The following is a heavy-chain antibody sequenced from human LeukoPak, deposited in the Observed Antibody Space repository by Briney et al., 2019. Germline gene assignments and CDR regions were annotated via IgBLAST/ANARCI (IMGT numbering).Heavy chain of an antibody. CDR2: IIPIFGTA. Sequence: SVKVSCKASGYTFTSYGISWVRQAPGQGLEWMGGIIPIFGTANYAQKFQGRVTITADESTSTAYMELSSLRSEDTAVYYCASTYSSSWYEEYYYGMDVWGQGTTVTVSS. CDR3: ASTYSSSWYEEYYYGMDV. CDR1: GYTFTSYG. J-gene: IGHJ6*02. D-gene: IGHD6-13*01. V-gene: IGHV1-69*13.